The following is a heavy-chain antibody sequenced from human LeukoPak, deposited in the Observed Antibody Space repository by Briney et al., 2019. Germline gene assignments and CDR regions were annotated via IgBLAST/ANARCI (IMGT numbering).Heavy chain of an antibody. CDR2: IIPIFGTA. D-gene: IGHD3-22*01. V-gene: IGHV1-69*05. CDR1: GGTFSSYA. CDR3: ARGSYDSSGVSFDY. Sequence: SVKVSCKPYGGTFSSYAISWVRQAPGQGLEWMGRIIPIFGTANYAQKFQGRVTITTDESTSAAYMELSSLRSEDTAVYYCARGSYDSSGVSFDYWGQGTLVTVSS. J-gene: IGHJ4*02.